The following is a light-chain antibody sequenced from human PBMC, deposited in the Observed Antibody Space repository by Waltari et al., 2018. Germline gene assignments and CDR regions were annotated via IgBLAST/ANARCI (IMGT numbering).Light chain of an antibody. J-gene: IGKJ4*01. CDR1: QSVRNW. CDR3: QQYNLYSLT. Sequence: TCRASQSVRNWLAWYQQKPGKAPKFLIYKGSNLESGVPSRFSGSGSGTEFTLTISSLQPDDFATYYCQQYNLYSLTFGGGTKVEIK. CDR2: KGS. V-gene: IGKV1-5*03.